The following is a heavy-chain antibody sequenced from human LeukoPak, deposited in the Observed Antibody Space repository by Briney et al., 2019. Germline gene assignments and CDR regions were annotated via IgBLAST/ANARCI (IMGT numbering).Heavy chain of an antibody. D-gene: IGHD3-10*01. CDR1: GGSISSYY. J-gene: IGHJ4*02. CDR2: IYYSGST. V-gene: IGHV4-59*08. CDR3: ARVDMVRGFTLFGY. Sequence: PSETLSLTCTVSGGSISSYYWSWIRQPPGKGLEWIGCIYYSGSTNYNPSLKSRVTISVDTSKNQFSLKLSSVTAADTAVYYCARVDMVRGFTLFGYWGQGTLVTVSS.